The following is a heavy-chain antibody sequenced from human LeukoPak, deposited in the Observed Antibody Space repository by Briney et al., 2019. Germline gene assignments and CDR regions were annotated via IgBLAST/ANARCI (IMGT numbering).Heavy chain of an antibody. V-gene: IGHV1-2*02. CDR3: ARGFPPRRYYDSSGYYSYYFDY. Sequence: GASVKVSCKASGYTFTGYYMHWVRQAPGQGLEWMGWINPNSGGTNYAQKLQGRVTMTTDTSTSTAYMDLRSLRSDDTAVYYCARGFPPRRYYDSSGYYSYYFDYWGQGTLVTVSS. CDR2: INPNSGGT. CDR1: GYTFTGYY. D-gene: IGHD3-22*01. J-gene: IGHJ4*02.